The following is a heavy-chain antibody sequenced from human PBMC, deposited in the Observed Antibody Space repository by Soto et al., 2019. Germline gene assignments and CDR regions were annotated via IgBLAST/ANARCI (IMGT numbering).Heavy chain of an antibody. Sequence: GGSLRLSCAASGFTFSNAWMSWVRQAPGKGLEWVGRIKSKTDGGTTDYAAPVKGRFTISRDDPKNTLYLQMNSLKTEDTAVYYCTTVGPLDDFWSGYFYYYYYYMDVWGKGTTVTGSS. V-gene: IGHV3-15*01. D-gene: IGHD3-3*01. J-gene: IGHJ6*03. CDR2: IKSKTDGGTT. CDR1: GFTFSNAW. CDR3: TTVGPLDDFWSGYFYYYYYYMDV.